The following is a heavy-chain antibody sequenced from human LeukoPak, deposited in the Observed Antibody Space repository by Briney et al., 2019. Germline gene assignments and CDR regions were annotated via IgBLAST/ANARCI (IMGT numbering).Heavy chain of an antibody. CDR1: GYTLSSHG. V-gene: IGHV1-18*01. CDR3: AREKRAAHFDY. J-gene: IGHJ4*02. Sequence: ASVKVSCKASGYTLSSHGISWGGQAPGQRLEWMGWISAYNGNTNYAQKLQGRVTMTTDTSTSTAYMELSSLRSEDTAVYYCAREKRAAHFDYWGQGTLVTVSS. CDR2: ISAYNGNT.